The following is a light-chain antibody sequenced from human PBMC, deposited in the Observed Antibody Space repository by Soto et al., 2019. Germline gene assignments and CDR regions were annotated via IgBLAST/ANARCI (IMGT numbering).Light chain of an antibody. Sequence: EIVLTQSPGTLFLSPGEGGTVSCSVSQSINSKSLVWYQRKFGQSPRLLIYNTSSRATGIPDRFSGSGSGTDFTLSISRLEPEDFAVYYCPHYGGSFIVGPGTKVDIK. CDR2: NTS. V-gene: IGKV3-20*01. CDR1: QSINSKS. CDR3: PHYGGSFI. J-gene: IGKJ3*01.